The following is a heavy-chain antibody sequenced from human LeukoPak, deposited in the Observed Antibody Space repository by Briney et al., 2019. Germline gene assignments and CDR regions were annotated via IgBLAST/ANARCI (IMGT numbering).Heavy chain of an antibody. D-gene: IGHD1-1*01. CDR2: IWYDGSNK. Sequence: QPGRSLRLSCAASGFTFSSYGMHWVRQAPGKGLEWVAVIWYDGSNKYYADSVKGRFTISRDNSKNTLYLQMNSLRAEDTAVYYCARGATTTPYYGMDVWGQGTTVTVSS. V-gene: IGHV3-33*01. CDR1: GFTFSSYG. CDR3: ARGATTTPYYGMDV. J-gene: IGHJ6*02.